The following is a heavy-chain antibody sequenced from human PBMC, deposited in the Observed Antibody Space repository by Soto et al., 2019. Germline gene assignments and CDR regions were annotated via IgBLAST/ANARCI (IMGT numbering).Heavy chain of an antibody. CDR1: GFTLSTYW. J-gene: IGHJ4*02. CDR2: INQDGSER. CDR3: VCGGNFFVY. Sequence: EVQLVESGGGLVQPGGSLRLPCAASGFTLSTYWMTWVRQPPGKGLEWVASINQDGSERYDVDSVRCRFTISRDNAKNSPYRQRNSLRAEDTAVYYCVCGGNFFVYWGQGTLVTVS. V-gene: IGHV3-7*01. D-gene: IGHD3-16*01.